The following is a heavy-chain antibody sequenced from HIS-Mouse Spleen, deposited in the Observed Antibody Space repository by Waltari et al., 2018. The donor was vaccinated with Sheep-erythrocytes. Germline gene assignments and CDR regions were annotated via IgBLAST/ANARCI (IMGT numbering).Heavy chain of an antibody. J-gene: IGHJ4*02. CDR1: GGSISSSSYY. D-gene: IGHD5-18*01. V-gene: IGHV4-39*01. CDR2: IYYSGST. Sequence: QLQLQESGPGLVKPSETLSLTCTVSGGSISSSSYYWGWIRQPPGKGLEWIGSIYYSGSTYYNPSLKSRVTISVYTSKTQFSLKLSSVTAADTAVYYCARHKDTAMVHFDYWGQGTLVTVSS. CDR3: ARHKDTAMVHFDY.